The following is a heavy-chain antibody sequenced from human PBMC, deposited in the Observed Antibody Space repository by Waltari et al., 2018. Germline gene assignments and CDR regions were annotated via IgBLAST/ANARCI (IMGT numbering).Heavy chain of an antibody. V-gene: IGHV3-23*03. CDR2: MYSGGST. D-gene: IGHD7-27*01. J-gene: IGHJ4*02. Sequence: EVQLLESGGGLVQPGGSLRLSWAAAGFTFSSYAMSWVRQAPGKWLEWVSVMYSGGSTYYADSVKGRFTNSRDNSKNTLYLQMNSLRAEDTAVYYCAKGGETRGFDYWGQGTLVTVSS. CDR3: AKGGETRGFDY. CDR1: GFTFSSYA.